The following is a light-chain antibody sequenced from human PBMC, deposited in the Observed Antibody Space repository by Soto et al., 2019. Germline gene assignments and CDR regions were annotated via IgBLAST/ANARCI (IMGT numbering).Light chain of an antibody. V-gene: IGKV1-5*01. J-gene: IGKJ2*01. CDR2: DAS. CDR1: QSISGW. CDR3: QQYNSYSVNA. Sequence: DIQGTQSPYTLSASVGDRVTITCRASQSISGWLAWYQQKPGKAPKLLIYDASSLESGVPSRFSGSGSGTEFTLTISRLQPDDFATYYCQQYNSYSVNAFGQGTK.